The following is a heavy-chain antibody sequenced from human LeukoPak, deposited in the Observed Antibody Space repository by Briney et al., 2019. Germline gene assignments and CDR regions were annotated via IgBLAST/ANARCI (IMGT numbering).Heavy chain of an antibody. V-gene: IGHV4-34*01. J-gene: IGHJ4*02. Sequence: PSETLSLTCAVYGGSFSGYYWSWIRQPPGKGLELIGEINHSGSTNYNPSLKSRVTISVDTSKNQFSLKLNSVTAADTAVYYCARVRYCSTNRCYDREFDNWGQGTLVTVSS. CDR3: ARVRYCSTNRCYDREFDN. CDR2: INHSGST. CDR1: GGSFSGYY. D-gene: IGHD2-2*01.